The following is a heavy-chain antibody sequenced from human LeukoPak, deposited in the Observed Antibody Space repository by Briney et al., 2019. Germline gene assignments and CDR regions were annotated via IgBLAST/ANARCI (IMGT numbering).Heavy chain of an antibody. D-gene: IGHD3-10*01. CDR2: IYCSGIT. Sequence: SETLSLTCTVSGGSISSDNSYWGWIRQPPGKGLEWIGTIYCSGITYYNPSLKSRVTISVDTSKNQFSLKLRSVTAADTAVYYCARRLVRGVIIIEFDCWGQGTLVTVSS. CDR1: GGSISSDNSY. CDR3: ARRLVRGVIIIEFDC. V-gene: IGHV4-39*01. J-gene: IGHJ4*02.